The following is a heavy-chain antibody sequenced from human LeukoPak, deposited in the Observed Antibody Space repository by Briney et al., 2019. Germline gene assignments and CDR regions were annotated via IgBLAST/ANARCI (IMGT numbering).Heavy chain of an antibody. J-gene: IGHJ6*02. Sequence: GGSLGLSCAASGFTVSSNYMSWVRQAPGKGLEWVSVIYSGGSTYYADSVKGRFTISRDNSKNTLYLQMNGLRAEDTAVYYCARDRLATGPDYGDYSAPIYYYYGMDVWGQGTTVTVSS. D-gene: IGHD4-17*01. CDR1: GFTVSSNY. CDR2: IYSGGST. CDR3: ARDRLATGPDYGDYSAPIYYYYGMDV. V-gene: IGHV3-53*01.